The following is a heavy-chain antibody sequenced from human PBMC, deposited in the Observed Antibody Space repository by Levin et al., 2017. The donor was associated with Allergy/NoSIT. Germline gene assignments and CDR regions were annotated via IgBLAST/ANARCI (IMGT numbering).Heavy chain of an antibody. Sequence: SETLSLTCAVYGGSFSGYYWSWIRQPPGKGLEWIGEINHRGSTNYNPSLKSRVTISVDTSKNQFSLKLSSVTAADTAVYYCARGRSAWLFGELYYYFDYWGQGTLVTVSS. D-gene: IGHD3-10*02. V-gene: IGHV4-34*01. CDR3: ARGRSAWLFGELYYYFDY. CDR1: GGSFSGYY. J-gene: IGHJ4*02. CDR2: INHRGST.